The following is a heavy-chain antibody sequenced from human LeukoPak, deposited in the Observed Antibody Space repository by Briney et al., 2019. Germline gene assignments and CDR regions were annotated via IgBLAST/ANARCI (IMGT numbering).Heavy chain of an antibody. CDR1: GFTFSSYA. V-gene: IGHV3-23*01. D-gene: IGHD3-3*01. J-gene: IGHJ6*03. CDR2: ISGSGGST. Sequence: GGSLRLSCAASGFTFSSYAMSWVRQAPGKGLEWVSAISGSGGSTYYADSVKGRFTISRDNSKNTLYLQMNSLRAEDTAVYYCARDSLFGDFWISDYYMDVWGKGTTVTVSS. CDR3: ARDSLFGDFWISDYYMDV.